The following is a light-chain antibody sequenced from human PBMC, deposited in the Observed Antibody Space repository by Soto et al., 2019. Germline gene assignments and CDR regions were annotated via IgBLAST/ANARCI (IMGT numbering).Light chain of an antibody. Sequence: IVVTQSPATLSVSPGERATLSCRASQSVISNLAWYQQRPGQAPRLLIFGASSRATGIPDKFSGSGSGTDFTLTISSLQPEDVAVYCCQHYGSPPRTFGQGTKVDIK. V-gene: IGKV3-20*01. J-gene: IGKJ1*01. CDR3: QHYGSPPRT. CDR1: QSVISN. CDR2: GAS.